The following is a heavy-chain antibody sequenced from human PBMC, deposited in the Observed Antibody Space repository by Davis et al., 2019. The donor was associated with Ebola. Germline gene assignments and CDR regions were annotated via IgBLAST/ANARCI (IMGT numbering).Heavy chain of an antibody. J-gene: IGHJ3*02. Sequence: PGGSLRLSCAASGFTFSNAWMSWVRQAPGKGLEWVAVISYDGSNKYYADSVKGRFTISRDNSKNTLYLQMNSLRAEDTAVYYCAREYSSGWLLTWAFDIWGQGTMVTVSS. V-gene: IGHV3-30-3*01. CDR2: ISYDGSNK. CDR1: GFTFSNAW. D-gene: IGHD6-19*01. CDR3: AREYSSGWLLTWAFDI.